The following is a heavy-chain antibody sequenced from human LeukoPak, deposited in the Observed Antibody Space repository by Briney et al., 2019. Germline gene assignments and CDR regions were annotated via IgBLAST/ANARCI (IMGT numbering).Heavy chain of an antibody. Sequence: ASVKVSCKVSGYTLTELSMHWVRQAPGQGLEWMGGFNPEDGETFYAQKFQGRVNMTEDTSTDTAYMELSSLSYDDTAVYYCATDGAGDYLNHWGQGTLVTVSS. J-gene: IGHJ4*02. CDR1: GYTLTELS. CDR2: FNPEDGET. D-gene: IGHD4-17*01. V-gene: IGHV1-24*01. CDR3: ATDGAGDYLNH.